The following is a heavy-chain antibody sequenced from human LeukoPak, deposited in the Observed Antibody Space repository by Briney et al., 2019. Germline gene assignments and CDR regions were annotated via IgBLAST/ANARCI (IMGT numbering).Heavy chain of an antibody. CDR3: MRDPLRRYNQDGNWFDP. D-gene: IGHD1-14*01. J-gene: IGHJ5*02. V-gene: IGHV3-7*01. Sequence: GGSLRLSCAASGFTFSSYWMSWVRQAPGKGLEWVANIKEDGSAKYYVDSVKGRFTIPRDNAKNSLYMQMNSLRVEDTAIYYCMRDPLRRYNQDGNWFDPWGQGTLVTVSS. CDR1: GFTFSSYW. CDR2: IKEDGSAK.